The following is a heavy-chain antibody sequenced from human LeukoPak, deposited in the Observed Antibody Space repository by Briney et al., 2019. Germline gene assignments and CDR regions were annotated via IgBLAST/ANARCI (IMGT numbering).Heavy chain of an antibody. J-gene: IGHJ6*02. CDR1: GGSINSSNW. V-gene: IGHV4-4*02. CDR3: AKSRWIQLWFSNYGMDV. Sequence: WETLSLTCAVSGGSINSSNWGSGLRQPPEKGLEWLAEIYHSGSTNYDPSLKSRVTISVDKSKNQFSLKLSTVTAADTAVYYCAKSRWIQLWFSNYGMDVWGQGTTVTVSS. CDR2: IYHSGST. D-gene: IGHD5-18*01.